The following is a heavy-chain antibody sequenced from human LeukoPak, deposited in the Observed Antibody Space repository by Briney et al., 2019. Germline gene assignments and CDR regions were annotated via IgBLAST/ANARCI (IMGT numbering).Heavy chain of an antibody. D-gene: IGHD2-2*02. CDR3: ARERVVVVPAAIRSFYYYYYYMDV. Sequence: GGSLRLSCAASGFTFSSYWMHWVRKAPGKGLVWVSRINSDGSSTSYADSVKGRFTISRDNAKNTLYLQMNSLRAEDTAVYYCARERVVVVPAAIRSFYYYYYYMDVWGKGTTVTVSS. CDR2: INSDGSST. V-gene: IGHV3-74*01. J-gene: IGHJ6*03. CDR1: GFTFSSYW.